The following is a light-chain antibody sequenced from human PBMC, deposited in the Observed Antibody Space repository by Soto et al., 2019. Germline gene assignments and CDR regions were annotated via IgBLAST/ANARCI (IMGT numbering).Light chain of an antibody. V-gene: IGKV3-20*01. CDR1: QSVSSSY. J-gene: IGKJ1*01. CDR3: QQYGSSTGT. Sequence: EIVLTQSPGTLSLSPGERATLSCRASQSVSSSYVAWYQQTPGQAPRLLIYGASSRATGIPDRFSGSGSGTDFTITISRLEPEDLAVYYGQQYGSSTGTFGQGTKVEIK. CDR2: GAS.